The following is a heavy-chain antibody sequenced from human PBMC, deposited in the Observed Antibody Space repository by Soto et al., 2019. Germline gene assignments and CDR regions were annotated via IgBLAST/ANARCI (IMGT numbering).Heavy chain of an antibody. J-gene: IGHJ4*02. D-gene: IGHD5-18*01. CDR3: ARHRYSDGSDYFDY. CDR1: GGSISSYY. Sequence: SETLSLTCTVSGGSISSYYWSWIRQPPGKGLEWIGYIYYSGSTNYNPSLKSRGTISVDTSKNQFSLKLSSVTAADTAVYYCARHRYSDGSDYFDYWGQGTLVTVSS. CDR2: IYYSGST. V-gene: IGHV4-59*08.